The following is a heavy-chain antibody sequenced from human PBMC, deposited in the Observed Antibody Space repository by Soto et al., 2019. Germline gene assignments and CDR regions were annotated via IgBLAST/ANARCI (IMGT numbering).Heavy chain of an antibody. V-gene: IGHV2-26*01. CDR3: ERIDITAPANVLLVY. CDR2: IFSNDEN. CDR1: GLSLSDSRLG. J-gene: IGHJ4*02. Sequence: QVTLKESGPVLVKPTETLTLTCTVSGLSLSDSRLGVNWIRQSPGKALEWLAHIFSNDENSYSTSLKSKLTISKDTSKSPLVLTMDNVRPRDTATYYLERIDITAPANVLLVYWGQGTLVTVSS. D-gene: IGHD6-13*01.